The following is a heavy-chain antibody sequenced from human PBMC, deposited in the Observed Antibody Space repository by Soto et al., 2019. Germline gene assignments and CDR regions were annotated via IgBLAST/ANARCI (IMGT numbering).Heavy chain of an antibody. CDR3: ARSRDGYSFYFYYGMDG. Sequence: GGSLRLSCAASGFIFTSYGMHWVRQAPGKGLEWMALILHDGSAEYYADSVKGRFTISRDNSKNTLYLQMNSLTAEDTAIYYCARSRDGYSFYFYYGMDGWGQGTTVTVSS. V-gene: IGHV3-30*03. J-gene: IGHJ6*02. CDR1: GFIFTSYG. CDR2: ILHDGSAE. D-gene: IGHD4-4*01.